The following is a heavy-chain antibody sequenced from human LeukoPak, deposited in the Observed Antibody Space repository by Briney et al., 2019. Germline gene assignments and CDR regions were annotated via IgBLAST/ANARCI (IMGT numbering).Heavy chain of an antibody. J-gene: IGHJ3*02. CDR2: ISSSSSYI. Sequence: GGSLRLYCAASGFTFSSYSMNWVRQAPGKGLEWVSSISSSSSYIYYADSVKGRFTISRDNAKNSLYLQMNSLRAEDTAVYYCARDLYDYGDSLNAFDIWGQGTMVTVSS. D-gene: IGHD4-17*01. CDR3: ARDLYDYGDSLNAFDI. V-gene: IGHV3-21*01. CDR1: GFTFSSYS.